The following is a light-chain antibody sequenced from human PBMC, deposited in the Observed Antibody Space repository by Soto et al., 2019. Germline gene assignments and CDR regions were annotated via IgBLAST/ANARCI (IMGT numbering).Light chain of an antibody. CDR3: KDYNTPPT. CDR2: GAS. J-gene: IGKJ4*01. Sequence: ELVMTQSPVTLSLSPGDRATLSCRASQSISNNLAWYQQKPGQAPRLLIYGASTRATGIPARFSGSGSGTDFIITSNSLQAEDVSYYYCKDYNTPPTFGGGTKVEIK. V-gene: IGKV3-15*01. CDR1: QSISNN.